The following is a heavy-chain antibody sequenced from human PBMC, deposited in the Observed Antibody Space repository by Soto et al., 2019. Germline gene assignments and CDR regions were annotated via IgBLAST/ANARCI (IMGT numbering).Heavy chain of an antibody. J-gene: IGHJ4*02. CDR1: GFTFSSYG. CDR2: ISYDGSNK. Sequence: QVQLVESGGGVVQPGRSLRLSCAASGFTFSSYGMHWVRQAPGKGLEWVAVISYDGSNKYYADSVKGRFTISRDNSKNTLCLQMNSLRAEDAAVYYCAKGGYSGSYLDYWGQGTLVTVSS. CDR3: AKGGYSGSYLDY. D-gene: IGHD1-26*01. V-gene: IGHV3-30*18.